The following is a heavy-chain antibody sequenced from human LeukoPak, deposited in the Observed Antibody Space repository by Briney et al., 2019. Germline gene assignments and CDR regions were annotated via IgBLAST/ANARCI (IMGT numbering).Heavy chain of an antibody. Sequence: KSSETLSLTCSVSGGSISGYYWSWIRQSPEKGLEWIGIIYYSGSTDYNPSLKSRVTISVDTSKNQFSLRLNSVTAADTAVYYCARSSASSMGTMDVWGQGTTVTVSS. CDR1: GGSISGYY. J-gene: IGHJ6*02. CDR3: ARSSASSMGTMDV. D-gene: IGHD2/OR15-2a*01. CDR2: IYYSGST. V-gene: IGHV4-59*04.